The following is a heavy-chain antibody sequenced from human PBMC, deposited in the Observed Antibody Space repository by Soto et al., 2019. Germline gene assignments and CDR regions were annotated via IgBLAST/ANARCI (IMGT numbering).Heavy chain of an antibody. Sequence: SETLSLTCTVSGGSMTSSNWWNWVRQSPGKGLEWIGEAHHSGRTNYNPSLKGRFTISRDNAKNTLYLQMNSLRAEDTAVYYCARHLAGNRDYWGQGTLVTVSS. CDR2: AHHSGRT. J-gene: IGHJ4*02. V-gene: IGHV4-4*02. CDR1: GGSMTSSNW. D-gene: IGHD3-3*02. CDR3: ARHLAGNRDY.